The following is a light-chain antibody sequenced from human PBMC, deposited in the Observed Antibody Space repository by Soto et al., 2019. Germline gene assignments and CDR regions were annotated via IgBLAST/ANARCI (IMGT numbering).Light chain of an antibody. CDR3: SSYTSSITVI. CDR1: STDIGGYNY. Sequence: QSALTQPASVSGSPGRSITISCTGTSTDIGGYNYVSWYQQHPGKAPKLIIYEVTYRPSGVSNRFSGSKSGNTASLTISGLQAEDEADYHCSSYTSSITVIFGGGTKLTVL. V-gene: IGLV2-14*01. J-gene: IGLJ2*01. CDR2: EVT.